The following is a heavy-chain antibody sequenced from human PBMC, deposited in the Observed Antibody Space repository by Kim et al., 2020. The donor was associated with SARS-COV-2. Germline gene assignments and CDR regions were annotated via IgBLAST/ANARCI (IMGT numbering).Heavy chain of an antibody. CDR2: INHSGST. Sequence: SETLSLTCAVYGGSFSGYYWRWIRQPPGKGLEWIGEINHSGSTNYNPSLKSRVTISVDTSKNQFSLKLSSVTAADTAVYYCARGRSPPGNSGYGGHWYSSSWNYYGMDVWGQGTTVTVSS. D-gene: IGHD6-13*01. J-gene: IGHJ6*02. V-gene: IGHV4-34*01. CDR1: GGSFSGYY. CDR3: ARGRSPPGNSGYGGHWYSSSWNYYGMDV.